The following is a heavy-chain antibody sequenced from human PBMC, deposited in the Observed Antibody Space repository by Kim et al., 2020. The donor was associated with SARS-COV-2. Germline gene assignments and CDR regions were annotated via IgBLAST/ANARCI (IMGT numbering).Heavy chain of an antibody. Sequence: TKHTDPVRGRLPSSRDKAKNQLYLQMNSLRAEDTAVYYCVRSSGRLDVWGQGTTVTVSS. J-gene: IGHJ6*02. CDR3: VRSSGRLDV. V-gene: IGHV3-74*01. D-gene: IGHD3-10*01. CDR2: T.